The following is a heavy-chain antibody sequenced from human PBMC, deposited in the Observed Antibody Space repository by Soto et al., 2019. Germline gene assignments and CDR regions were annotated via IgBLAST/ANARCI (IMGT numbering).Heavy chain of an antibody. CDR1: GFTFSSYS. CDR2: ISSSSSTI. CDR3: AIDQDYGAPAGAFDI. D-gene: IGHD4-17*01. J-gene: IGHJ3*02. Sequence: EVQLVESGGGLVQPGGSLRLSCAASGFTFSSYSMNWVRQAPGKGLEWVSYISSSSSTIYYADSVKGRFTISRDNAKNSLYLQMNSLRAEDTAVYYCAIDQDYGAPAGAFDIWGQGTMVTVSS. V-gene: IGHV3-48*01.